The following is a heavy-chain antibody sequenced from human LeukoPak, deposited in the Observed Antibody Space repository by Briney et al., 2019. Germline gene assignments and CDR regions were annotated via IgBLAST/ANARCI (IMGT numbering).Heavy chain of an antibody. J-gene: IGHJ4*02. CDR1: GFTFSSYA. V-gene: IGHV3-30*04. CDR3: ARALPGIAVADATLDY. Sequence: GASLRLSCAASGFTFSSYAMHWVRQAPGKGLEWVAVISYDGSNKYYADSVKGRFTISRDNSKNTLYLQMNSLRAEDTAVYYCARALPGIAVADATLDYWGQGTLVTVSS. CDR2: ISYDGSNK. D-gene: IGHD6-19*01.